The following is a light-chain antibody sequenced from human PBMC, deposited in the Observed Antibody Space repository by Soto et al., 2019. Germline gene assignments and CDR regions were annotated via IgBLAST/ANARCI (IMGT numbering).Light chain of an antibody. CDR3: QQGKNFPYT. V-gene: IGKV1-12*01. Sequence: IPMTQSPSTVSASVGDRVDISCRAAQDIGDWLAWYQQRPGEAPKLLIYHASTLHTGVPPRFSGTRSGTLFTLSVSGLQPEDFATYYCQQGKNFPYTFGQGTRLET. CDR1: QDIGDW. J-gene: IGKJ2*01. CDR2: HAS.